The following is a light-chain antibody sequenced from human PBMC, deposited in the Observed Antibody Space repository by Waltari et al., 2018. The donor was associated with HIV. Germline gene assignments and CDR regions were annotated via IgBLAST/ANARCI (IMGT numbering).Light chain of an antibody. J-gene: IGKJ3*01. V-gene: IGKV1-39*01. Sequence: DIQMTQSPSSLSASVGDRVSITCRASQAVANKVNWFQQKPGKAPKVLIYDASRLPNGVASRFIGSGSGTDFTLTINGVQPDDFASYVCQQRSSFPLTFGPGTKVDVK. CDR1: QAVANK. CDR3: QQRSSFPLT. CDR2: DAS.